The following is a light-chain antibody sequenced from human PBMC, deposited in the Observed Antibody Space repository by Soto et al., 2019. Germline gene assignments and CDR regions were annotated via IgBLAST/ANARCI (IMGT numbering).Light chain of an antibody. CDR3: QQYGSSPPIT. J-gene: IGKJ5*01. V-gene: IGKV3-20*01. CDR1: QSLNSSY. CDR2: DAS. Sequence: DIVLTQSPGTLSLSPGERATLSCRASQSLNSSYLAWYQQKPGQAPRLXXYDASSRATGIPDRFSGSGSGTDFTLTISRLETEDSAVYYCQQYGSSPPITFGQGTRLEIK.